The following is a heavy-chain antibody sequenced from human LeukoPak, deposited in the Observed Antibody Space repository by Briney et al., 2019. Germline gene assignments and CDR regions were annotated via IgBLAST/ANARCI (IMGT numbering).Heavy chain of an antibody. CDR2: IYYSESS. D-gene: IGHD3-10*01. Sequence: SETLSLTCTVSGGSISTYYWSWLRQPPGKGLEWIGYIYYSESSNYNPSLKTRVTISVDTSKNQFSLKLSSVTAADTAVYYCARDGSYGAFDIWGQGTMVTVSS. V-gene: IGHV4-59*01. CDR1: GGSISTYY. CDR3: ARDGSYGAFDI. J-gene: IGHJ3*02.